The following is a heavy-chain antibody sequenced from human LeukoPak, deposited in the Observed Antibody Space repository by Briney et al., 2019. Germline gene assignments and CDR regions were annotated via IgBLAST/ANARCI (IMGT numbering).Heavy chain of an antibody. CDR3: AKDLPNPGTSRHFQY. CDR2: ISSSSSTI. Sequence: GGSLRLSCAASGFTFSTYSLNWVRQAPGKGLEWVSYISSSSSTIYYADSVKGRFTISRDNSKNTLYLQMNSLRAEDTAVYYCAKDLPNPGTSRHFQYWGQGTLVTVSS. V-gene: IGHV3-48*01. D-gene: IGHD2-8*01. CDR1: GFTFSTYS. J-gene: IGHJ1*01.